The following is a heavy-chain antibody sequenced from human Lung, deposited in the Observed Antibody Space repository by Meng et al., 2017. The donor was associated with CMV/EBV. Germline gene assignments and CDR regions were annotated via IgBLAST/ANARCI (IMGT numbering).Heavy chain of an antibody. V-gene: IGHV1-18*01. Sequence: SVKVSCXASVYTFNNYDIITWVRQAPGEGLEWMGQISTYTGNTIYAQKLQGRVTMTTDKSQSTAYMALRSLRSDDSSVYYCAGEYEGSGNYGMDVWGKGTMVTFSS. J-gene: IGHJ6*04. CDR3: AGEYEGSGNYGMDV. CDR2: ISTYTGNT. D-gene: IGHD3-22*01. CDR1: VYTFNNYD.